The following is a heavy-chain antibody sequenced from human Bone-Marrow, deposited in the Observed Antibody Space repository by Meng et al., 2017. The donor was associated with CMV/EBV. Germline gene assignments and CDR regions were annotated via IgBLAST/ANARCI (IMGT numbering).Heavy chain of an antibody. CDR2: IIPIFATA. CDR1: GDTFSSHP. Sequence: SVKVSCKASGDTFSSHPISWVRQAPRQGLEWMGGIIPIFATANYAQKFQGRVTITTDESTSTAYMELSSLRSEDTAVYYCARSDGGSSWYGRYFDYWGQGTLVTVSS. D-gene: IGHD6-13*01. J-gene: IGHJ4*02. CDR3: ARSDGGSSWYGRYFDY. V-gene: IGHV1-69*05.